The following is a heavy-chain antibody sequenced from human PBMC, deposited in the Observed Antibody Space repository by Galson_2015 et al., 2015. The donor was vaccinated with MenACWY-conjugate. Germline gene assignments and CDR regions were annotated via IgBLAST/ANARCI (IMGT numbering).Heavy chain of an antibody. V-gene: IGHV3-74*01. CDR3: ARAFTFGSNYAYQFDY. Sequence: SLRLSCAASGFTFSSYWMHWVRQAPGKGLVWVSRINSDGSTTTYADSVKGRLTISRDNAKNTLYLQMNSLRAEDTAVYYCARAFTFGSNYAYQFDYWGQGTLVTVSS. D-gene: IGHD3-10*01. CDR1: GFTFSSYW. J-gene: IGHJ4*02. CDR2: INSDGSTT.